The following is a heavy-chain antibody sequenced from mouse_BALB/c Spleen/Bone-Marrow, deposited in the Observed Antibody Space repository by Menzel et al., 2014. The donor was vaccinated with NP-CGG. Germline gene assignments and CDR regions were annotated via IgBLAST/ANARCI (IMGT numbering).Heavy chain of an antibody. V-gene: IGHV5-12*02. CDR3: ARQGTLDY. J-gene: IGHJ4*01. CDR1: GFTFRDYY. CDR2: ISNGGGST. Sequence: EVHLVESGGGLVQPGGSLKLSCATSGFTFRDYYMYWVRQTPEKRLEWVAYISNGGGSTYYPDTVKGRFTISRDNAKNTLYLQMSRLKSEGTAMYYCARQGTLDYWGQGTSVTVSS.